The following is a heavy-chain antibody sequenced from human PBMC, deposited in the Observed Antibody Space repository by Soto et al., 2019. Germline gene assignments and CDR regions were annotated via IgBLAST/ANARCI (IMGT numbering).Heavy chain of an antibody. CDR1: GFTFNNAW. V-gene: IGHV3-15*01. CDR3: SFQKSTTVTTFEN. D-gene: IGHD4-17*01. Sequence: EVHLVESGGGLVKPGGSLRLSCEASGFTFNNAWMSWIRQAPGKGLEWDGRIKSKTDGGTIDYAAPVKGRFTISRDDSKSTLYLQMNSLKNEDTAVYYCSFQKSTTVTTFENWGHGNLVTVSS. J-gene: IGHJ4*01. CDR2: IKSKTDGGTI.